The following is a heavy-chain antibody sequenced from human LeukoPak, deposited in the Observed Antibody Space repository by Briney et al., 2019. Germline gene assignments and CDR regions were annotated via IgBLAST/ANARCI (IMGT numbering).Heavy chain of an antibody. V-gene: IGHV1-46*01. J-gene: IGHJ1*01. CDR2: INPSGGST. Sequence: ASVKVSCKASGGTFSSYAISWVRQAPGQGLEWMGIINPSGGSTSYAQKFQGRVTMTRDMSTSTVYMELSSLRSEDTAVYYCVRSITMFQHWGQGTLVTVSS. CDR3: VRSITMFQH. CDR1: GGTFSSYA. D-gene: IGHD5-24*01.